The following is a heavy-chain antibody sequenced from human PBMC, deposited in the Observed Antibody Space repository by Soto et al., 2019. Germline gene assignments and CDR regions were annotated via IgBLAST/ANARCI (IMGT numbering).Heavy chain of an antibody. CDR2: ISSSSSTI. Sequence: GGSLRLSCAASGFTFSSYSMNWVRQAPGKGLEWVSYISSSSSTIYYADSVKGRFTISRDNAKNSLYLQMNSLRAEDTAVYYCARSGIAARFSPLSKYYYYYYMDVWGKGTTVTVSS. CDR1: GFTFSSYS. V-gene: IGHV3-48*01. J-gene: IGHJ6*03. D-gene: IGHD6-6*01. CDR3: ARSGIAARFSPLSKYYYYYYMDV.